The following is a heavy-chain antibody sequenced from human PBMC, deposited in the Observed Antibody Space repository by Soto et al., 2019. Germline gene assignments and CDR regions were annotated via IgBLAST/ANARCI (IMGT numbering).Heavy chain of an antibody. J-gene: IGHJ4*02. CDR3: ARETSTYYYDSSAYLGFDY. Sequence: GGSLSLSCTASGFTFSNFNINWVRQAPGKGLNWISYISSSTTTIFYADSVKGRFTISRGNAKNSLYLQMNSLRDEDTAVYYCARETSTYYYDSSAYLGFDYWGQGTLVTVSS. CDR1: GFTFSNFN. CDR2: ISSSTTTI. V-gene: IGHV3-48*02. D-gene: IGHD3-22*01.